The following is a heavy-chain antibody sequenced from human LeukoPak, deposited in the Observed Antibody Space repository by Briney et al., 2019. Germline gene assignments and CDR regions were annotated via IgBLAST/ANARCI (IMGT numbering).Heavy chain of an antibody. Sequence: PSETLSLTCAVSGNSVRSSSFYWGWIRQPPGKGLEWIGSIYYSGSAYYNPSLKCRVTISGDASRNQFSLRLSSVTAADTAVYYCVSTLRFLPYRRFDYWGQGTLVTVS. D-gene: IGHD3-3*01. J-gene: IGHJ4*02. V-gene: IGHV4-39*01. CDR3: VSTLRFLPYRRFDY. CDR1: GNSVRSSSFY. CDR2: IYYSGSA.